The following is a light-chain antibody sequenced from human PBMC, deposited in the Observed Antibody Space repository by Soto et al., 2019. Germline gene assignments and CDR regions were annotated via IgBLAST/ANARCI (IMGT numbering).Light chain of an antibody. CDR2: GAS. J-gene: IGKJ1*01. CDR3: QQYSRLWT. CDR1: QSLNSW. V-gene: IGKV1-5*03. Sequence: DIKMTQSPSSLSASVGDSVTITCRASQSLNSWLAWYQQKPGKAPKLLISGASNLARGVPSRFSGGGFGTEFPLTISRLQPDDFATYYCQQYSRLWTFGQGTRVEVQ.